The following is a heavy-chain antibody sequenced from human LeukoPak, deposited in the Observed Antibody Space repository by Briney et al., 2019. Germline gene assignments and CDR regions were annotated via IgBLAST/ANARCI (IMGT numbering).Heavy chain of an antibody. CDR2: INTYKGDT. J-gene: IGHJ4*02. CDR1: GYTLPNYN. D-gene: IGHD4-23*01. V-gene: IGHV1-18*01. Sequence: GASVKVSCKASGYTLPNYNISWVGQAPGQGPDGMGWINTYKGDTLYAQKLQGRVTMTADTSTNPAYMELRSLRFDDTAVYYCAREFGHCYGDNCFYFFDTWGQGFRVTVSS. CDR3: AREFGHCYGDNCFYFFDT.